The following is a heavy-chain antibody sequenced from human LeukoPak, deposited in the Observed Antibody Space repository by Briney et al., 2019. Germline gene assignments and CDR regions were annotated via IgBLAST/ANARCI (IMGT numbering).Heavy chain of an antibody. Sequence: SVKVSCRASGGTFSRYAISWVRQAPGQGLEWMGGIIPIFGAANYAQKFQGRVTIIADESTSTAYMELSSLRSEDTAVYYCARSPSYCSGGSCYSDHFDYWAREPWSPSPQ. D-gene: IGHD2-15*01. CDR3: ARSPSYCSGGSCYSDHFDY. V-gene: IGHV1-69*01. CDR2: IIPIFGAA. J-gene: IGHJ4*02. CDR1: GGTFSRYA.